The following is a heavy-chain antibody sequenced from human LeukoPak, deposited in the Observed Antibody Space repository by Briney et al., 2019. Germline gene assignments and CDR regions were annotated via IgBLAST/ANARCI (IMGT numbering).Heavy chain of an antibody. CDR2: IYYSGST. Sequence: PSETLSLTCTVSGGSISSYYWSWIRQPPGKGLEWIGYIYYSGSTNYNPSLKSRVTISVDTSKNQFSLKLSSVTAADTAVYYCARESNWYYYNSSGYRDALDIWGQGTMVTVSS. J-gene: IGHJ3*02. V-gene: IGHV4-59*01. CDR3: ARESNWYYYNSSGYRDALDI. D-gene: IGHD3-22*01. CDR1: GGSISSYY.